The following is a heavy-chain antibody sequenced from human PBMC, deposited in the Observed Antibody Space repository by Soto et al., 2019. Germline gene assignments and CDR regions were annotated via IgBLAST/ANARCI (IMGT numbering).Heavy chain of an antibody. CDR3: VREGRGSFDF. CDR2: IGGRGNSA. J-gene: IGHJ3*01. Sequence: PGESLKISCAASGFIFTNYAMNWVRQAPGKGLEWVSVIGGRGNSAYYADSVQGRFTISRDNSKNTLSLQMSSPTADDTAIYYCVREGRGSFDFWGRGTMVTVSS. V-gene: IGHV3-23*01. D-gene: IGHD5-12*01. CDR1: GFIFTNYA.